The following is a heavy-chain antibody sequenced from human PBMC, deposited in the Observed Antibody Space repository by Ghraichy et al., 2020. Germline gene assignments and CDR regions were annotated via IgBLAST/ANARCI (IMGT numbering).Heavy chain of an antibody. D-gene: IGHD4-17*01. CDR3: AKDIGDYEAY. CDR1: GFTFDDYT. CDR2: ISWDGGST. V-gene: IGHV3-43*01. J-gene: IGHJ4*02. Sequence: LSLTCAASGFTFDDYTMHWVRQAPGKGLEWVSLISWDGGSTYYADSVKGRFTISRDNSKNSLYLQMNSLRTEDTALYYCAKDIGDYEAYWGQGTLVTVSS.